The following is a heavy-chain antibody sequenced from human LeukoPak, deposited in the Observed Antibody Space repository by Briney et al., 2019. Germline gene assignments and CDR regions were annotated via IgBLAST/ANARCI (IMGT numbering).Heavy chain of an antibody. CDR1: GFTFSSYS. CDR2: ISSSSSYI. CDR3: AIGGDAYGSGKSNWFDP. V-gene: IGHV3-21*01. Sequence: GRSLRLSCAASGFTFSSYSMNWVRQAPGKGLEWVSSISSSSSYIYYTDSVKGRFTISRDNAKNSLYLQMNSLRAEDTAVYYCAIGGDAYGSGKSNWFDPWGQGTLVTVSS. J-gene: IGHJ5*02. D-gene: IGHD3-10*01.